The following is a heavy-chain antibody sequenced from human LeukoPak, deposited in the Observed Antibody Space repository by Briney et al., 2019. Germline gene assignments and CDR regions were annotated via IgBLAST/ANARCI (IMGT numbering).Heavy chain of an antibody. D-gene: IGHD1-14*01. CDR1: GFTVGSNY. V-gene: IGHV3-53*01. CDR3: ARDSTSSNHDY. Sequence: GGSLRLSCAASGFTVGSNYMTWVRQAPGKGLEWVSVIYSGGNTHYADSVKGRFTISRDSSKSTLYLQMNSLRTEDTVVYYCARDSTSSNHDYWGQGTLVTVSS. CDR2: IYSGGNT. J-gene: IGHJ4*02.